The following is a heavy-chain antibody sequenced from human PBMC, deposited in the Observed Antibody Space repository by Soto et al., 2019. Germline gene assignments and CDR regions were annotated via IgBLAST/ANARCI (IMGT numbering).Heavy chain of an antibody. D-gene: IGHD2-8*01. CDR2: IKQDGSEK. CDR3: ARGMVYDTADIIRYYYYGMDV. V-gene: IGHV3-7*01. J-gene: IGHJ6*02. Sequence: GGSLRLSCAVSGFTFSTYWMSWVRQAPGKGLEWVANIKQDGSEKYYVDSVKGRFTISRDNAKNSLYLLMNSLGAEDTAVYYCARGMVYDTADIIRYYYYGMDVWGQGTTVTVSS. CDR1: GFTFSTYW.